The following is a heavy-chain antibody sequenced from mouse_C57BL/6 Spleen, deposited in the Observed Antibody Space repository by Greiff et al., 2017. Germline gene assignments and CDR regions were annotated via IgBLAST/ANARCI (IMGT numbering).Heavy chain of an antibody. CDR3: ARDGVWHYGSSENYFDY. CDR2: IYPRDGST. D-gene: IGHD1-1*01. V-gene: IGHV1-85*01. J-gene: IGHJ2*01. Sequence: VQLQQSGPELVKPGASVKLSCKASGYTFTSYDINWVKQRPGQGLEWIGWIYPRDGSTKYNEKFKGKATLTVDTSSSTAYMELHSLTSEDSAVYFCARDGVWHYGSSENYFDYWGQGTTLTVSS. CDR1: GYTFTSYD.